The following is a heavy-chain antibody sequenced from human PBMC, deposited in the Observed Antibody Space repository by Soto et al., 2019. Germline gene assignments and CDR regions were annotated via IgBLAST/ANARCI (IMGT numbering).Heavy chain of an antibody. J-gene: IGHJ4*02. CDR2: IDAGNGNT. CDR3: TTGNVDY. V-gene: IGHV1-3*01. CDR1: GYTLTNYA. Sequence: QVQLVQSGAEVKKPGASVKVSCKASGYTLTNYAMHWVRQAPGQRLEWMGWIDAGNGNTKYSQNFQGRVSITRDASATTAYMELSTLTSEDTAVYYCTTGNVDYWGQGILVTVSS.